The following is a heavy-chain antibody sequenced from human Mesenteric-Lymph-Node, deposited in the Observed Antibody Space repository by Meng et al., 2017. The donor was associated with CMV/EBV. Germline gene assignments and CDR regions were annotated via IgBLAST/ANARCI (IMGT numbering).Heavy chain of an antibody. J-gene: IGHJ6*02. D-gene: IGHD3-22*01. CDR2: INSDGSST. V-gene: IGHV3-74*01. Sequence: GESLKISCAASGFTFSSYWMHWVRQAPGKGLVWVSRINSDGSSTSYADSVKGRFTISRDNAKNTLYLQMNSLRAEDTAVYYCAREYYYDSSGYYRQYYYYYGMDVWGQGTTVTVSS. CDR1: GFTFSSYW. CDR3: AREYYYDSSGYYRQYYYYYGMDV.